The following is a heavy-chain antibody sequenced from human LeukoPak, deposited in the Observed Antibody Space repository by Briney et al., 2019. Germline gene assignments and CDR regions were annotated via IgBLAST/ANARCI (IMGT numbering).Heavy chain of an antibody. D-gene: IGHD3-3*01. V-gene: IGHV3-48*01. CDR2: ISSSSSTK. J-gene: IGHJ4*02. CDR3: ASYDFWSGHNDY. Sequence: TGGSLRLSCAASGFTFSSYSMNWVRQAPGKGLEWVSYISSSSSTKYYADSVKGRFTISRDNAKNSLYLQMNSLRAEDTAVYYCASYDFWSGHNDYWGQGTLVTVSS. CDR1: GFTFSSYS.